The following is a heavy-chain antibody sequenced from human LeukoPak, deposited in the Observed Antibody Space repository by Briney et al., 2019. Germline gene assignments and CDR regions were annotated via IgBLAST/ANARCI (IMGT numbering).Heavy chain of an antibody. Sequence: ASVKVSCKASGYTFTGYYMHWVRQAPGQGLEWMGRINPNSGGTNYAQKFQGRVTMTRDTSISTAYMELSRLRSDDTAVYYCARTTSIVVGSPGFDYWGQGTLVTVSS. CDR1: GYTFTGYY. CDR3: ARTTSIVVGSPGFDY. V-gene: IGHV1-2*06. D-gene: IGHD2-15*01. J-gene: IGHJ4*02. CDR2: INPNSGGT.